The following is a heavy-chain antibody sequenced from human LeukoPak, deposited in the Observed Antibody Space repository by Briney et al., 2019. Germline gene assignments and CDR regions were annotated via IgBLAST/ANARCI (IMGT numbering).Heavy chain of an antibody. CDR2: IYYSGTT. CDR3: ARDSGRYDYFWGSYRPNYYFDY. CDR1: GGSISSSSYY. V-gene: IGHV4-39*07. J-gene: IGHJ4*02. D-gene: IGHD3-16*02. Sequence: SETLSLTCTVSGGSISSSSYYWGWIRQPPGKGLEWIGNIYYSGTTYYNSSLKSRVTISIDTSKNQFSLKLSSVTAADTAVYCCARDSGRYDYFWGSYRPNYYFDYWGQGTLVTVSS.